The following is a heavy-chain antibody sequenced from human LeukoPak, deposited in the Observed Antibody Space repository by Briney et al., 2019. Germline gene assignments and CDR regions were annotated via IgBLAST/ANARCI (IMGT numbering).Heavy chain of an antibody. Sequence: PGGSLRLSCAASGFAVTTNYMTWVRQAPGKGPEWVSGIHGDGRTYYADSVKGRFTISRDRSTNTLYLQMNSLRAEDTAVYYCATTGGYWTGIYDRWGQGTLVTVSS. J-gene: IGHJ5*02. CDR3: ATTGGYWTGIYDR. CDR1: GFAVTTNY. CDR2: IHGDGRT. D-gene: IGHD1-1*01. V-gene: IGHV3-53*01.